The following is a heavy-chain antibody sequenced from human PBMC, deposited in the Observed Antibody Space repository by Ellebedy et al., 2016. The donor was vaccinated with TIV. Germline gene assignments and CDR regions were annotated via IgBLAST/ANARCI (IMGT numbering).Heavy chain of an antibody. V-gene: IGHV1-18*04. CDR2: ISAYNGNT. CDR1: GYTFTSYG. D-gene: IGHD1-26*01. Sequence: ASVKVSXKASGYTFTSYGISWVRQAPGQGLEWMGWISAYNGNTNYAQKLQGRVTMTTDTSTSTAYMELRSLRSDDTAVYYCAREVPQWELLGRGWFDPWGQGTLVTVSS. CDR3: AREVPQWELLGRGWFDP. J-gene: IGHJ5*02.